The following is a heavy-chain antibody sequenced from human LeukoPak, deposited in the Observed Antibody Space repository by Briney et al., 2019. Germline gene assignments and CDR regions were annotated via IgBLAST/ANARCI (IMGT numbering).Heavy chain of an antibody. CDR3: AKDSHDYFWGSYREDDY. D-gene: IGHD3-16*02. Sequence: GGSLRLSCAASGFTFSSYAMIWVRQAPGKGLEWVSAISGSGGSTYYADYVKGRFTISRDNSKNTEYLQLNSLRAEDTAVYYCAKDSHDYFWGSYREDDYWGQGTLVTVSS. CDR1: GFTFSSYA. V-gene: IGHV3-23*01. CDR2: ISGSGGST. J-gene: IGHJ4*02.